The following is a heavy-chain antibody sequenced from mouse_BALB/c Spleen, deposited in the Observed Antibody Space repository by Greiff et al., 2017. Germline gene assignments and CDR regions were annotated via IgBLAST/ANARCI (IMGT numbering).Heavy chain of an antibody. D-gene: IGHD3-1*01. J-gene: IGHJ1*01. CDR3: ASVGSYWYFDV. V-gene: IGHV1-14*01. CDR1: GYTFTSYD. CDR2: INPYNDGT. Sequence: VQLQQSGPELVKPGASVKMSCKASGYTFTSYDMHWVKQKPGQGLEWIGYINPYNDGTKYNEKFKGKATLTSDKSSSTAYMELSSLTSEDSAVCCCASVGSYWYFDVWGAGTTVTVSS.